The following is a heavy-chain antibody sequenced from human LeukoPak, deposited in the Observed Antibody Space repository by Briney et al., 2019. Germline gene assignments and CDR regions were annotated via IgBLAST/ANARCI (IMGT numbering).Heavy chain of an antibody. Sequence: GGSLRLSCAASGFTFSNAWMSWVRQVPGKGLEWVANIKQDGSEKHYVDSVKGRFTISRDNAKNSLYLQMNSLRAEDTAVYYCAREVAARRLGSWFDPWGQGTLVTVSS. CDR3: AREVAARRLGSWFDP. CDR1: GFTFSNAW. CDR2: IKQDGSEK. V-gene: IGHV3-7*01. D-gene: IGHD6-6*01. J-gene: IGHJ5*02.